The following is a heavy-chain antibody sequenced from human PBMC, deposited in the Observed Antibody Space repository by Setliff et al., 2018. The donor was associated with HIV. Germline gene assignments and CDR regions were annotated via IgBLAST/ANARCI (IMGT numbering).Heavy chain of an antibody. J-gene: IGHJ4*02. CDR3: ARESRDIVATSPLDY. V-gene: IGHV1-2*06. Sequence: VASVKVSCKASGYTFTGYYMHWVRQAPGQGLEWMGRINPNSGGTKYAQKFQGRVAMTRDTSVSTAYMELSRLISDDTAVYYCARESRDIVATSPLDYWGQGTLVTVSS. CDR2: INPNSGGT. CDR1: GYTFTGYY. D-gene: IGHD5-12*01.